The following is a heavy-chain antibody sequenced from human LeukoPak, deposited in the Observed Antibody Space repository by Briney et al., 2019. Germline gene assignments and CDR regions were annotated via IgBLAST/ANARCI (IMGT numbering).Heavy chain of an antibody. J-gene: IGHJ4*02. CDR1: GFTFNGCW. Sequence: GGSLRLSCAASGFTFNGCWMSWVRQAPGKGLERVANINQDGGEKRYVDSVQGRFTISRDNTRNSLFLQMNSLRAEDTAVYYCARLKDDVTKLDYWGQGTLVTVSS. CDR3: ARLKDDVTKLDY. V-gene: IGHV3-7*01. CDR2: INQDGGEK. D-gene: IGHD2-8*01.